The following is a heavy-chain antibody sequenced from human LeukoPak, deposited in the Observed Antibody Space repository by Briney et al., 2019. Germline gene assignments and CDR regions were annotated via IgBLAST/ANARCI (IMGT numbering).Heavy chain of an antibody. Sequence: ASVRVSCTASGYTFTGYYMHWVRQAPGHGREWMGWFNPNSGGTNYAQKFQGRVTMTRDTSISTAYMELSRQRSDDSAVYYCAREKLVSGSYYGPGWFDPWGQGTLVTVSS. CDR2: FNPNSGGT. V-gene: IGHV1-2*02. J-gene: IGHJ5*02. D-gene: IGHD1-26*01. CDR3: AREKLVSGSYYGPGWFDP. CDR1: GYTFTGYY.